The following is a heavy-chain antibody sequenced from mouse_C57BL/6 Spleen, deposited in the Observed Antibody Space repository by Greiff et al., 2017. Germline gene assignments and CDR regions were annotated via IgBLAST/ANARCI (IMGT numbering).Heavy chain of an antibody. CDR3: ARGDDGYPYYFDY. J-gene: IGHJ2*01. V-gene: IGHV1-52*01. D-gene: IGHD2-3*01. CDR1: GYTFTSYW. Sequence: QVQLQQPGAELVRPGSSVKLSCKASGYTFTSYWMHWVKQRPIQGLEWIGNIDPSDSETHYNQKVKDKATLTVDKSSSTAYMQLSSLTSEDSAVXYGARGDDGYPYYFDYWGQGTTLTVSS. CDR2: IDPSDSET.